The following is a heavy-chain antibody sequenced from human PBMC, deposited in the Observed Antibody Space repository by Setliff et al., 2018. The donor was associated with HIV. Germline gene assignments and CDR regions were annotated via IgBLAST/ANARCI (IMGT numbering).Heavy chain of an antibody. V-gene: IGHV3-74*01. CDR2: INSDGSSI. J-gene: IGHJ3*02. D-gene: IGHD6-19*01. CDR1: GFAFDNYC. CDR3: ARHSDWYGNDAFDI. Sequence: GSLRLSCAASGFAFDNYCMTWVRQAPGKGLEWVSRINSDGSSISYADSVKGRFTISRDNAKNTLYLQMNSLRGEDTAVYYCARHSDWYGNDAFDIWGQGTRVTVSS.